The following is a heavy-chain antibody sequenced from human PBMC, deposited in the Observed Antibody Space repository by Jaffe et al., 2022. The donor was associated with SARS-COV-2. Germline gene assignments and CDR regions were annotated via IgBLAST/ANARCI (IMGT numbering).Heavy chain of an antibody. CDR2: INSDGSST. J-gene: IGHJ6*02. CDR1: GFTFSSYW. D-gene: IGHD6-13*01. CDR3: ASRYSSFLRGSYYGMDV. Sequence: EVQLVESGGGLVQPGGSLRLSCAASGFTFSSYWMHWVRQAPGKGLVWVSRINSDGSSTSYADSVKGRFTISRDNAKNTLYLQMNSLRAEDTAVYYCASRYSSFLRGSYYGMDVWGQGTTVTVSS. V-gene: IGHV3-74*01.